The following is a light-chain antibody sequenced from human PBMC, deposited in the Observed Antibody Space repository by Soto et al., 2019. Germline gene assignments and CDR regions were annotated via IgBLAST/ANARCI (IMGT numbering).Light chain of an antibody. CDR1: QTVPKSY. CDR2: DAS. Sequence: IVLTQSPGTLSLSPGERATLSCRASQTVPKSYLAWYQQRPGQAPRLLIYDASNRATGIPDRFSGSESGTDFTLTISHLEPEDFAVYYCHQYAWSPLTFGQGTRPEIK. V-gene: IGKV3-20*01. J-gene: IGKJ5*01. CDR3: HQYAWSPLT.